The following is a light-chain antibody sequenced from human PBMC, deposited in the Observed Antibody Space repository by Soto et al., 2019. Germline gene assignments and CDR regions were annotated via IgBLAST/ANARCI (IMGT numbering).Light chain of an antibody. CDR3: SSYTSSSTYVV. Sequence: QSALTQPACVSGSPGQSSTISYTGTSSDVGGYNYVSWYQQHPGKAPKLMIYDVSNRPSGVSNRFSGSKSGNTASLTISGLQAEDEADYYCSSYTSSSTYVVFGGGTKLTV. J-gene: IGLJ2*01. V-gene: IGLV2-14*01. CDR1: SSDVGGYNY. CDR2: DVS.